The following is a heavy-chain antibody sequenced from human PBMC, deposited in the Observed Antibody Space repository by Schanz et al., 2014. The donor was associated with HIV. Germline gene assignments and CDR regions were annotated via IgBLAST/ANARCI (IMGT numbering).Heavy chain of an antibody. D-gene: IGHD2-21*02. CDR1: GFTFSDYY. CDR2: ISSTGGGT. Sequence: QVQLVESGGGVVQPGRSLRLSCAASGFTFSDYYMTWIRQAPGKGLEWVSTISSTGGGTYNADSVKGRFTISRDNSKNTLYLQMNSLRTEDTAVYYCAKAAVTDYLDYWGQGTLVTVSS. V-gene: IGHV3-NL1*01. J-gene: IGHJ4*02. CDR3: AKAAVTDYLDY.